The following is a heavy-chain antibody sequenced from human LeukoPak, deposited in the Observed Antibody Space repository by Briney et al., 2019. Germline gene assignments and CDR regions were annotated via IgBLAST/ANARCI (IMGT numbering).Heavy chain of an antibody. J-gene: IGHJ4*02. D-gene: IGHD2-15*01. Sequence: SETLSLTCAVYGGSFSGYYWSWIRQPPGKGLEWIGEINHGGSTNYNPSLKSRVTISVDTSKNQFSLKLSSVTAADTAVYYCARGHSLDYWGQGTLVTVSS. CDR2: INHGGST. CDR1: GGSFSGYY. V-gene: IGHV4-34*01. CDR3: ARGHSLDY.